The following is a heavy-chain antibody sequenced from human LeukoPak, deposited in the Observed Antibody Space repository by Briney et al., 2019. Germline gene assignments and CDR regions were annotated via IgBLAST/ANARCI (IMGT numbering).Heavy chain of an antibody. Sequence: PGGSLRLSSAASGFTFSSYEMNWVRQAPGKGLEWVSYISSSGSTIYYADSVKGRFTISRDNAKNSLYLQMNSLRAEDTAVYYCARGSYYDSSGYYYYWGQGALVTVSS. CDR1: GFTFSSYE. V-gene: IGHV3-48*03. CDR3: ARGSYYDSSGYYYY. J-gene: IGHJ4*02. D-gene: IGHD3-22*01. CDR2: ISSSGSTI.